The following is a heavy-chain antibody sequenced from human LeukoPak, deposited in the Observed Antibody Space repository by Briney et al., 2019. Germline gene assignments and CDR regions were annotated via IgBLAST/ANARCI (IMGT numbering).Heavy chain of an antibody. CDR3: AKGGTMTKKGYSDY. Sequence: GGSLRLSCAASGFTFSSYAMSWVRLAPGKGLEWVSSVSGDGGYTYYADSVKGRFTISRDNSKSTLCLQMNSLRADDTAVYYCAKGGTMTKKGYSDYWGQGTLVTVSS. J-gene: IGHJ4*02. D-gene: IGHD2-15*01. CDR2: VSGDGGYT. CDR1: GFTFSSYA. V-gene: IGHV3-23*01.